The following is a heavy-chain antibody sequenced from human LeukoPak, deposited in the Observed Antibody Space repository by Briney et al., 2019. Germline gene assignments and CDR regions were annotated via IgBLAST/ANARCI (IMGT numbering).Heavy chain of an antibody. CDR2: ISYDGSNK. Sequence: GGSLRLSCAASGFTFSSYAMHWVRQAPGKGLEWVAVISYDGSNKYYADSVKGRFTISRGNSKNTLYLQMNSLRAEDTAVYYCARDFYSIAVAGYFDLWGRGTLVTVSS. CDR1: GFTFSSYA. CDR3: ARDFYSIAVAGYFDL. V-gene: IGHV3-30-3*01. D-gene: IGHD6-19*01. J-gene: IGHJ2*01.